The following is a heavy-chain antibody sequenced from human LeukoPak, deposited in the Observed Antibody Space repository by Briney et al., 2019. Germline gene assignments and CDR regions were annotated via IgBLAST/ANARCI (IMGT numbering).Heavy chain of an antibody. V-gene: IGHV6-1*01. CDR1: GDSVSSNSAA. CDR2: TYYRSKWYN. D-gene: IGHD1-26*01. J-gene: IGHJ4*02. Sequence: SQTLSLTCAISGDSVSSNSAAWNWIRQSPSRGLEWLGRTYYRSKWYNEYVVSVKSRIIINPDTSKNQFSLQLNSVTPEDTAIYYCARGSGSSRDYYFDYWGLGTLVTVSS. CDR3: ARGSGSSRDYYFDY.